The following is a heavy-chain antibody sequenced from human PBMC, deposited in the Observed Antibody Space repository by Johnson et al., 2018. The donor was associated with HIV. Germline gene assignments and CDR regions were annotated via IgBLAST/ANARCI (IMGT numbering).Heavy chain of an antibody. CDR3: ARGSGQWLAAGLIQGTAFDI. J-gene: IGHJ3*02. CDR2: ISSDGGTT. V-gene: IGHV3-64*01. Sequence: VQLVESGGGLVQPGGSLRLSCAASGFTFSSYAMHWVRQAPGKGLEYVSAISSDGGTTYYANSVKGRFTISRDNSKNPLYLQMGSLRADDRAVYYGARGSGQWLAAGLIQGTAFDIWGQGTMVTVSS. CDR1: GFTFSSYA. D-gene: IGHD6-19*01.